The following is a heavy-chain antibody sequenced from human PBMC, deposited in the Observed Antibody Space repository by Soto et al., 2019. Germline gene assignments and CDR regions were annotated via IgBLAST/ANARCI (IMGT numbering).Heavy chain of an antibody. J-gene: IGHJ6*02. D-gene: IGHD2-15*01. CDR3: ARGYCSGGNCYSGMDV. CDR1: GGTFSTHA. CDR2: IIPISGTT. V-gene: IGHV1-69*13. Sequence: SVKVSCKASGGTFSTHAIIWVRQAPGHGLEWMGGIIPISGTTYYTQKFQGRVTITADEPTSTAFMELSSLKSEDTAVFYCARGYCSGGNCYSGMDVWGQGTMVTV.